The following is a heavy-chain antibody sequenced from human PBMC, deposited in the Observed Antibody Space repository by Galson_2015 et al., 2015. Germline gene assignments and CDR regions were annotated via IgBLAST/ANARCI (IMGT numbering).Heavy chain of an antibody. J-gene: IGHJ4*02. CDR2: ISSSNTTI. CDR1: GFAFSTYS. V-gene: IGHV3-48*02. D-gene: IGHD6-25*01. CDR3: ARGYSSGRVTPIAY. Sequence: SLRLSCAASGFAFSTYSMNWVRQAPGKGLEWVSYISSSNTTIYYADSVKGRFAISSDNAKNSLYLQMNSLRDEDTAVYYCARGYSSGRVTPIAYWGQGTLVTVSS.